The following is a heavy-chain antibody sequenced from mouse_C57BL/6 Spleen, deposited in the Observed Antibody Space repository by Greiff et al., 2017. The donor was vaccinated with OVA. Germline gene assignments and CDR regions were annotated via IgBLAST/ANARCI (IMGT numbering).Heavy chain of an antibody. CDR2: ISDGGSYT. Sequence: DVKLVESGGGLVKPGGSLKLSCAASGFTFSSYAMSWVRQTPEKRLEWVATISDGGSYTYYPDNVKGRFTISRDNAKNNLYLQMSHLKSEDTAMYYCARVEGNYFYAMDYWGQGTSVTVSS. CDR3: ARVEGNYFYAMDY. D-gene: IGHD2-1*01. V-gene: IGHV5-4*03. CDR1: GFTFSSYA. J-gene: IGHJ4*01.